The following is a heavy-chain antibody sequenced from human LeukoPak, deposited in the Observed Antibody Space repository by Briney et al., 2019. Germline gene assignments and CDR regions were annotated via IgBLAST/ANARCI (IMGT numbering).Heavy chain of an antibody. Sequence: GGSLRLSCAASGFTFGSYAMSWVRQAPGKGLEWVSAISGSGGSTYYADSVKGRFTISRDNSKNTLYLQMNSLRAEDTAVYYCAKDLGNYYDSSGYYYVDYFDYWGQGTLVTVSS. CDR1: GFTFGSYA. V-gene: IGHV3-23*01. CDR2: ISGSGGST. CDR3: AKDLGNYYDSSGYYYVDYFDY. D-gene: IGHD3-22*01. J-gene: IGHJ4*02.